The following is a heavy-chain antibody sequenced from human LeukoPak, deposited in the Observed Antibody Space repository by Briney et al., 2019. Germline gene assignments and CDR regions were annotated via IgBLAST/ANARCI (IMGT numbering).Heavy chain of an antibody. V-gene: IGHV1-69*05. CDR1: GGTFSSYA. Sequence: ASVKVSCKASGGTFSSYAISWVRQAPGQGLEWMGGIIPIFGTANYAQKFQGRVTITTDESTSTAYMELSSLRPEDTAVYYCAKGGYYDTGGYYFKYYMDVWGKGTTGTVSS. D-gene: IGHD3-22*01. CDR2: IIPIFGTA. CDR3: AKGGYYDTGGYYFKYYMDV. J-gene: IGHJ6*03.